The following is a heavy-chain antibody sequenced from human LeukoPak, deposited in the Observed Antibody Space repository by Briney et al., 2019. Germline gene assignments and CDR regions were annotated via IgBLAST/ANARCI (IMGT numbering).Heavy chain of an antibody. CDR2: INSDGSTT. J-gene: IGHJ4*02. Sequence: GGSLRLSCAASGFSFSSYWMHWVRQAPGEGLVWVSRINSDGSTTNYADSAKGRFTISRDNAKNTLYLQMNSLRAEDTAVYYCARDHLYSSSWYGSVDYWGQGTLVTVSS. V-gene: IGHV3-74*01. D-gene: IGHD6-13*01. CDR3: ARDHLYSSSWYGSVDY. CDR1: GFSFSSYW.